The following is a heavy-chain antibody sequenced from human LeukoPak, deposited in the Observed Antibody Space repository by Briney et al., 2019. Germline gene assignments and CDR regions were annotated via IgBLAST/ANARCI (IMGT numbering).Heavy chain of an antibody. J-gene: IGHJ3*02. CDR2: IIPIFGTA. CDR1: GGTFSSYA. D-gene: IGHD3-22*01. V-gene: IGHV1-69*13. Sequence: SVKVSCKASGGTFSSYAISWVRQAPGQGLEWMGGIIPIFGTANYAQKFQGRVTITADESTSTAYMELSSLRSEDTAVYYCSSGYYPTAAFDIWGQGTMVTVSS. CDR3: SSGYYPTAAFDI.